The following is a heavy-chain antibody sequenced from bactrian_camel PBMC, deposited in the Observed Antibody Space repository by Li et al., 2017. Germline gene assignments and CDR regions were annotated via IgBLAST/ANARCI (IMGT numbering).Heavy chain of an antibody. D-gene: IGHD6*01. CDR2: INSGGGAT. V-gene: IGHV3S42*01. CDR3: AKDPKMYGGSWLSPDIDH. CDR1: GFTFSSYA. J-gene: IGHJ4*01. Sequence: DVQLVESGGGLVQPGGSLRLSCAASGFTFSSYAMSWVRQLPEKGLEWVAGINSGGGATLYSPSVEGRFTISRDNVKNTLYLQLDSLNTEDTAMYYCAKDPKMYGGSWLSPDIDHWGQGTQVTVS.